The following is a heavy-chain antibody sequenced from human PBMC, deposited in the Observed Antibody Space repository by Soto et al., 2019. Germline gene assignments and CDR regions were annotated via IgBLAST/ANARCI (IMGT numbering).Heavy chain of an antibody. Sequence: QVQLQQWGAGLLKPSETLSLTCAVYGGSFSGYYWSWIRQPPGKGLEWIGEINHSGSTNYNPSLKSRVTISEDTSKNQFSLKLSSVTAADTAVYYCARAGFYDFWSGPFRAGYFDYWGQGTLVTVSS. CDR3: ARAGFYDFWSGPFRAGYFDY. V-gene: IGHV4-34*01. CDR1: GGSFSGYY. J-gene: IGHJ4*02. CDR2: INHSGST. D-gene: IGHD3-3*01.